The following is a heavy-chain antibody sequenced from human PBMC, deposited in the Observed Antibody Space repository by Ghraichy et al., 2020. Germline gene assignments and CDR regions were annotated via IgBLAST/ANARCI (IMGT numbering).Heavy chain of an antibody. CDR1: GYTFTSYY. V-gene: IGHV1-46*03. D-gene: IGHD2-2*01. CDR2: INPSGGST. Sequence: ASVKVSCKASGYTFTSYYMHWVRQAPGQGLEWMGIINPSGGSTSYAQKFQGRVTMTRDTSTSTVYMELSSLRSEDTAVYYCARSYCSSTSCYASAPYYYYMDVWGKGTTVTVSS. CDR3: ARSYCSSTSCYASAPYYYYMDV. J-gene: IGHJ6*03.